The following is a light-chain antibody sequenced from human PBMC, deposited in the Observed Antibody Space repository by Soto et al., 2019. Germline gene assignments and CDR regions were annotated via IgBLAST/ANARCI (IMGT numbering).Light chain of an antibody. V-gene: IGKV4-1*01. CDR1: QSVLFRADNKNY. CDR3: HHYSNPPYT. J-gene: IGKJ2*01. CDR2: WAS. Sequence: DIVMTQSPDSLAVSLGERATINCKSSQSVLFRADNKNYLAWYQLKPGQPPKLLISWASTRESGVPDRFSGSGSGTDFTLTISSLQAEDVAVYYCHHYSNPPYTFGQGTRLDIK.